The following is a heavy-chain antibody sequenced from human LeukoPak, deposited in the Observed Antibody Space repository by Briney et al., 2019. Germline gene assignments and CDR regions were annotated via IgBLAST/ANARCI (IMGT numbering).Heavy chain of an antibody. CDR1: GFTFSSYS. D-gene: IGHD3-22*01. Sequence: GGSLRLSCATSGFTFSSYSMNWVRQAAGKGLEWVSSISYTSSHIYYADSVKGRFTISRDNAKNSLYLQMNSLRAEDTAVYYCARSPAAYYYDSSGYYYVEYFDYWGQGTLVTVSS. CDR2: ISYTSSHI. J-gene: IGHJ4*02. CDR3: ARSPAAYYYDSSGYYYVEYFDY. V-gene: IGHV3-21*01.